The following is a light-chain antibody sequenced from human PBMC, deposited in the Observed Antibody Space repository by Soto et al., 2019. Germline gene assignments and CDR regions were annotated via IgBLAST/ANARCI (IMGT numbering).Light chain of an antibody. CDR3: QDYGNSLT. Sequence: EVVLTQSPGTLSLSPGERATLSCRASQSVGMTYIAWYQQKPGQAPRLLIYDASSRASGIPDRFSGSVSGTDFTLTISRLEPDDFAVYYCQDYGNSLTFGQGTKVDIK. J-gene: IGKJ1*01. CDR1: QSVGMTY. V-gene: IGKV3-20*01. CDR2: DAS.